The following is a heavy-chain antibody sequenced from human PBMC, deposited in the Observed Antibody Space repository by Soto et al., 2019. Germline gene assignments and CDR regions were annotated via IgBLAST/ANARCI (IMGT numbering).Heavy chain of an antibody. J-gene: IGHJ3*02. CDR2: IYYSGST. Sequence: PSETLSVTCTVSGGSISSYYWSWIRQPPGKGLEWIGYIYYSGSTNYNPSLKSRVTISVDTSKNQFSLKLSSVTAADTAVYYCARKDDLYSSGWADAFDIWGQGTMVTVSS. V-gene: IGHV4-59*01. CDR1: GGSISSYY. CDR3: ARKDDLYSSGWADAFDI. D-gene: IGHD6-19*01.